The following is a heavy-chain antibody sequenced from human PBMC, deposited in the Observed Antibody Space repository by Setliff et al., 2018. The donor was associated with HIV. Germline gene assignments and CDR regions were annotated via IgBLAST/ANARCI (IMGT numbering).Heavy chain of an antibody. V-gene: IGHV3-33*06. D-gene: IGHD1-1*01. CDR1: GFTFSSYG. Sequence: LRLSCAASGFTFSSYGMHWVRQAPGKGLEWVAVIWYDGSNKYYADSVKGRFTISRDNSKNMLYLQMNSLRAEDTAVYYCAKSGVRPHPSHDYYYYGVDVCGQGTTVTVSS. CDR3: AKSGVRPHPSHDYYYYGVDV. CDR2: IWYDGSNK. J-gene: IGHJ6*02.